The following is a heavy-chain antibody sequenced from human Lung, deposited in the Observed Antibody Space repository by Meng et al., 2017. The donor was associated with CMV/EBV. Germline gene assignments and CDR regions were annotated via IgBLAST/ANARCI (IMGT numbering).Heavy chain of an antibody. D-gene: IGHD2/OR15-2a*01. J-gene: IGHJ4*02. Sequence: GESXKISCAGSGFTFRSYGMSWVRQAPGRGLEWISYISATGDTIHYADSVKGRFTVSRDNTKSSVYLRMNSLGAEDTAVYYCARDRDTHYCYSDSCYGLAYWGQGTLVTVPS. CDR2: ISATGDTI. V-gene: IGHV3-48*04. CDR1: GFTFRSYG. CDR3: ARDRDTHYCYSDSCYGLAY.